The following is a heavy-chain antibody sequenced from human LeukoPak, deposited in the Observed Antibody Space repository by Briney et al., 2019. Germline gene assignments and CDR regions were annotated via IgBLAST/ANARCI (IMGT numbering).Heavy chain of an antibody. CDR2: IIPIFGTA. CDR3: ARLYDSSGYYPNYFDY. J-gene: IGHJ4*02. V-gene: IGHV1-69*05. Sequence: SVKVSCKASGGTFSSYAISWVRQAPGRGLEWMGGIIPIFGTANYAQKFQGRVTITTDESTSTAYMELSSLRSEDTAVYYCARLYDSSGYYPNYFDYWGQGTLVTVSS. D-gene: IGHD3-22*01. CDR1: GGTFSSYA.